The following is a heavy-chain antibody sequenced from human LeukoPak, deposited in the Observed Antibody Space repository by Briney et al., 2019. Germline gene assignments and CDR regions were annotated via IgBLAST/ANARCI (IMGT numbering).Heavy chain of an antibody. D-gene: IGHD6-19*01. Sequence: ASVKVSCKASGYTFTSYGISWVRQAPGQGLEWMGWISTYNGNTDYAQKFQGRVTLTTDTSTSTAYMELRSLRSDDTARYYCATTEDSSGWPFDYWGQGTLVTVSS. CDR3: ATTEDSSGWPFDY. CDR1: GYTFTSYG. V-gene: IGHV1-18*01. J-gene: IGHJ4*02. CDR2: ISTYNGNT.